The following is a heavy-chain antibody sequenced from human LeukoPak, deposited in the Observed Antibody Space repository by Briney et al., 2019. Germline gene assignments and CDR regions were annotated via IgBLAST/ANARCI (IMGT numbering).Heavy chain of an antibody. V-gene: IGHV3-21*01. CDR3: ARDLGGYSYGSHFDY. J-gene: IGHJ4*02. CDR1: GFLFTSYG. D-gene: IGHD5-18*01. CDR2: ISTSSSCI. Sequence: GGSLRLSCAASGFLFTSYGMNWVRQAPGKGLEWVSSISTSSSCIYYADSVKGRFTISRDNARNSLYLHMNSLRAEDTAVYYCARDLGGYSYGSHFDYWGQGTLVTVSS.